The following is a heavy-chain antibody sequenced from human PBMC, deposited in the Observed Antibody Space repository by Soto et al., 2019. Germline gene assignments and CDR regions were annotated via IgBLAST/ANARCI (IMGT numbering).Heavy chain of an antibody. J-gene: IGHJ4*01. CDR2: TYCRSKWYY. V-gene: IGHV6-1*01. CDR1: GDSVSSNSAG. D-gene: IGHD1-26*01. CDR3: ARGEQYSGRIFDY. Sequence: SQTLSLTCAITGDSVSSNSAGWSWVRQSPSRGLEWLGRTYCRSKWYYEYAVSVRGRITINPDTSKNQYSLQLNSVTPEDTAVYFCARGEQYSGRIFDYWGQGTLVTVPQ.